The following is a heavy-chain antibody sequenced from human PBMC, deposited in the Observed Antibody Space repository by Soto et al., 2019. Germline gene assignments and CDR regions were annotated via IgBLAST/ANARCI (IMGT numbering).Heavy chain of an antibody. J-gene: IGHJ4*02. Sequence: ASVKVSCKASGYTFTGYYMHWVRQAPGQGLEWMGWINPNSGGTNYAQKFQGWVTMTRDTSISTAYMELSSLRSEDTAVYYCASSGQQLATTNIDYRGQGTLVTVSS. D-gene: IGHD6-13*01. CDR1: GYTFTGYY. CDR2: INPNSGGT. CDR3: ASSGQQLATTNIDY. V-gene: IGHV1-2*04.